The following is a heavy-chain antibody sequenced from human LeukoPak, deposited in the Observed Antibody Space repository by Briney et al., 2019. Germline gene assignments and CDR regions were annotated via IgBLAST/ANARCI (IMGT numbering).Heavy chain of an antibody. CDR2: IKKDGSEK. Sequence: GGSLRLSCAASGFTYSSYWTSWVRQAPGKGLEWVANIKKDGSEKYYVDTVKGRFTISRDNAKNSLYLQMNSLRAEDTAVYFCARGLYSSTTYYFDYWGQGTLVTVSS. J-gene: IGHJ4*02. CDR3: ARGLYSSTTYYFDY. D-gene: IGHD6-13*01. V-gene: IGHV3-7*03. CDR1: GFTYSSYW.